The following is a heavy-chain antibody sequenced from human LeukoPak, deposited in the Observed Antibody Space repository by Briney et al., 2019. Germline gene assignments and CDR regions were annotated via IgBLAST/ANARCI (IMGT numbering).Heavy chain of an antibody. V-gene: IGHV3-74*01. J-gene: IGHJ4*02. CDR1: GFTFSSYW. D-gene: IGHD3-22*01. CDR2: INTDGSDT. CDR3: ARQYYHDSSGYPFDY. Sequence: GGSLRLSCAASGFTFSSYWMHWVSQAPGKGLGWVSRINTDGSDTNSADSVKGRFTISRDNDKNTLYLQMNSLRAEDTAVYYCARQYYHDSSGYPFDYWGQGTLVTVSS.